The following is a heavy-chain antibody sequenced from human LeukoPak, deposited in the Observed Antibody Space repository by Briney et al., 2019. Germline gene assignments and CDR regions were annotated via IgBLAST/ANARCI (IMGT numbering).Heavy chain of an antibody. D-gene: IGHD5-18*01. V-gene: IGHV3-11*01. CDR3: ARGEVDTAMVTTEYYYGMDV. CDR2: ISSSGSTI. J-gene: IGHJ6*02. Sequence: GGSLRLSCAASGFTFSDYYMSWIRQAPGKGLEWVSSISSSGSTIYYADSVKGRFTISRDNAKNSLYLQMNSLRAEDTAVYYCARGEVDTAMVTTEYYYGMDVWGQGTTVTVSS. CDR1: GFTFSDYY.